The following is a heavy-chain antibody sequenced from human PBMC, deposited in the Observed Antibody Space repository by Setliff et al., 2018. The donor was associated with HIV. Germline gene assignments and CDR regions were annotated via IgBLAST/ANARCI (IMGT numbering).Heavy chain of an antibody. D-gene: IGHD3-3*01. Sequence: PSETLSLTCTVSGGSISSSSYYWGWIRQPPGKGLEWIGTIYYSGSTYSNPSLKSRVTMSVDTSKNQFSLKLTSVTAADTAIYYCARGRDYTGSWFRPFYLDFWGHGNLVTVSS. V-gene: IGHV4-39*02. J-gene: IGHJ4*01. CDR1: GGSISSSSYY. CDR3: ARGRDYTGSWFRPFYLDF. CDR2: IYYSGST.